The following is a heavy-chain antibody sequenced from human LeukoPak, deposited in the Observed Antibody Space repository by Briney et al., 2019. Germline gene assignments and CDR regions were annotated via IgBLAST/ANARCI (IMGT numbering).Heavy chain of an antibody. CDR3: ARDSGYYGSGSYLY. CDR1: GYTFTGYY. Sequence: ASVKVSCKASGYTFTGYYMHWVRQAPGQGLEWMGWINPNSGGTNYAQKFQGRVTMTRDTSISTAYMELSRLRSDDTAVYYCARDSGYYGSGSYLYWGQGTLVTVSS. V-gene: IGHV1-2*02. CDR2: INPNSGGT. D-gene: IGHD3-10*01. J-gene: IGHJ4*02.